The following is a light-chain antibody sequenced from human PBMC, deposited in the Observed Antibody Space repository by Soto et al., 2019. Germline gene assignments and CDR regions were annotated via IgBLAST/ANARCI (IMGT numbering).Light chain of an antibody. Sequence: EIVMTQSPATLSVSPGERATLSCRASQSVSSNLAWYQQKPGQAPRLLMYGASTRATGIPDRFSGSGSGTEFTLTISSLQSEDFEVYYCQQNNNWPPWTFGQGTKVEIK. CDR1: QSVSSN. CDR2: GAS. J-gene: IGKJ1*01. V-gene: IGKV3-15*01. CDR3: QQNNNWPPWT.